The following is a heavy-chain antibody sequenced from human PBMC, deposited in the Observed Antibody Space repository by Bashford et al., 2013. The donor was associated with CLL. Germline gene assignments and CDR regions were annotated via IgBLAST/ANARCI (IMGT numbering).Heavy chain of an antibody. CDR2: YNHSGST. CDR3: ARGPMIVVVINPGEPYYYYYYGMDV. CDR1: GGSFSGYY. D-gene: IGHD3-22*01. J-gene: IGHJ6*02. Sequence: SETLSLTCAVYGGSFSGYYWSWIRQPPREGAWSGLGKYNHSGSTNYNPSLKSRVTISVDTSKNQFSLKLSSVTAADTAVYYCARGPMIVVVINPGEPYYYYYYGMDVWGRRDHGHRLL. V-gene: IGHV4-34*01.